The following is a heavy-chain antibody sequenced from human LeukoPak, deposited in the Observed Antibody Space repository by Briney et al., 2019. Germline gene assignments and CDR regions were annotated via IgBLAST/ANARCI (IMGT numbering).Heavy chain of an antibody. CDR3: AREPRDDYNSLDY. Sequence: SETLSLTCAVYGGSFSGYYWSWIRQPPGKGLEWIGEINHSGSTNYNPSLKSRVTISVDTSKNQFSLKLSSVTAADTAVYYCAREPRDDYNSLDYWGQGTLVTVSS. CDR1: GGSFSGYY. CDR2: INHSGST. V-gene: IGHV4-34*01. D-gene: IGHD5-24*01. J-gene: IGHJ4*02.